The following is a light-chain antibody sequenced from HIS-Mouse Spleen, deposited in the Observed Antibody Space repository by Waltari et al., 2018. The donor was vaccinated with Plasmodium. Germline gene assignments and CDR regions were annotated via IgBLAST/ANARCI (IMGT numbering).Light chain of an antibody. CDR1: QSVSSSY. CDR2: GAS. CDR3: QQYGSSPYT. V-gene: IGKV3-20*01. J-gene: IGKJ2*01. Sequence: EIVLTQSPGTLSLSPGERATLSCRASQSVSSSYLAWYQQKPGQAPRLLIYGASSRATGIPDRCRGSGSGTDFTLTIRRLEPEDFAVYYCQQYGSSPYTFGQGTKLEIK.